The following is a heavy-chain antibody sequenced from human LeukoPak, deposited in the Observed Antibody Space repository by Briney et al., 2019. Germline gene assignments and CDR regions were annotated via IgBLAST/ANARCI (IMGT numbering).Heavy chain of an antibody. CDR3: AKRGAEVGASVAPGDY. CDR2: ISGSGGST. J-gene: IGHJ4*02. V-gene: IGHV3-23*01. CDR1: GFTFSSYA. Sequence: PGGSLRLSCAASGFTFSSYAMTWVRQAPGKGLEWVSSISGSGGSTYYADSVKGRFTISRDNSKNTLYLQMNSRRAEDTAVYYCAKRGAEVGASVAPGDYWGQGTLLTVSS. D-gene: IGHD1-26*01.